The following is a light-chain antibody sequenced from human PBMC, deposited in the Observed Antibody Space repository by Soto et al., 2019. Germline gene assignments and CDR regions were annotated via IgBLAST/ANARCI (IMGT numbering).Light chain of an antibody. J-gene: IGKJ4*01. Sequence: DIVLTQSPDSLAVSLGERATINCKSCQSVLYSSNNKNYLAWYQQKPGQPPKLLIYWASTRESGVPDRFSGSGSGTDFTLTISSLQAEDVAVYYCYHYYTTPLAFGGGTKVDIK. CDR1: QSVLYSSNNKNY. CDR3: YHYYTTPLA. V-gene: IGKV4-1*01. CDR2: WAS.